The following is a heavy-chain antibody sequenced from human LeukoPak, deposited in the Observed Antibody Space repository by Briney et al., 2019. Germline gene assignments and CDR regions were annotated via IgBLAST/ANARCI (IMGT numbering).Heavy chain of an antibody. CDR3: ARDISSIVWAGIDY. CDR1: GFTFRSFA. J-gene: IGHJ4*02. V-gene: IGHV3-30*09. D-gene: IGHD3-22*01. CDR2: ISYDGSNK. Sequence: GRSLRLSCAVSGFTFRSFAMHWVRQAPGKGLEWVAVISYDGSNKYYADSVKGRFAISRDNAKNSLYLQMNSLRAEDTAVYYCARDISSIVWAGIDYWGQGTPVTVSS.